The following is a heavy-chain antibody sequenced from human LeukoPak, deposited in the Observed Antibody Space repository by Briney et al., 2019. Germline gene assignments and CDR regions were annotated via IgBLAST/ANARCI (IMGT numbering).Heavy chain of an antibody. Sequence: AASVKVSCKASGGTFSSYAISWVRQAPGQGLEWMGGIIPMYGTPNYAQKFQGRVTITADKSTSTAYMELSSLRYEDTAVYYCARAHDSSGFQAYWGHGTLVTVSS. V-gene: IGHV1-69*06. D-gene: IGHD3-22*01. CDR1: GGTFSSYA. CDR2: IIPMYGTP. J-gene: IGHJ4*01. CDR3: ARAHDSSGFQAY.